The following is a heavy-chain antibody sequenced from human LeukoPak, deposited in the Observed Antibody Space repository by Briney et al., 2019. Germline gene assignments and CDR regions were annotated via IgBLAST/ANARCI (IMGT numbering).Heavy chain of an antibody. Sequence: SETLSLTCTGSSGSISVTGIDWGWVRQPPGKGLEYLGKIYYTGTTSYNPSLKSRVTISIDTSKNQFSLNLNSVTAADTAFYYCVRVDSMGPYSWFDPWGQGTLVTVSS. CDR1: SGSISVTGID. CDR3: VRVDSMGPYSWFDP. J-gene: IGHJ5*02. CDR2: IYYTGTT. V-gene: IGHV4-39*07. D-gene: IGHD3-22*01.